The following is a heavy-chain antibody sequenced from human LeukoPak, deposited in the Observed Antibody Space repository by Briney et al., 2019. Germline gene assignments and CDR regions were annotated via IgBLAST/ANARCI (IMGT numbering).Heavy chain of an antibody. CDR3: ARWLQFNDAFDI. Sequence: ATVKISCKVSGYTFTDYYMHWVQQAPGKGLEWMGWISAYNGNTNYAQKLQGRVTMTTDTSTSTASMGLRSLRSDDTAVYYCARWLQFNDAFDIWGQGTMVTVSS. J-gene: IGHJ3*02. D-gene: IGHD5-24*01. CDR1: GYTFTDYY. V-gene: IGHV1-18*04. CDR2: ISAYNGNT.